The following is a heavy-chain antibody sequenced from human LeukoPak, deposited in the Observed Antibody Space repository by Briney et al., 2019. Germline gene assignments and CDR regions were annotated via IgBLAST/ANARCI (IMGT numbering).Heavy chain of an antibody. CDR1: RFTFSSYW. V-gene: IGHV3-23*01. D-gene: IGHD6-13*01. Sequence: GGSLRLSCAASRFTFSSYWMSWVRQAPGKGLEWVSAISGSGGSTYYADSVKGRFTISRDNSKNSLYLQMNSLRAEDTAVYYCARGGIAAELNNWGQGTLVTVSS. J-gene: IGHJ4*02. CDR3: ARGGIAAELNN. CDR2: ISGSGGST.